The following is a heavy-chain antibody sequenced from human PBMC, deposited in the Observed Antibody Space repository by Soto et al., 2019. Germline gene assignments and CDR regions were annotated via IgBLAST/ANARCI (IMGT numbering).Heavy chain of an antibody. CDR2: IDPSDSYT. J-gene: IGHJ6*02. V-gene: IGHV5-10-1*01. Sequence: GESLKISCKGSGYSFTSYWISWVRQMPGKGLEWMGRIDPSDSYTNYSPSFQGHVTISADKSISTAYLQWSSLKASDTAMYYCARHFDYDSSGYYYYYYGMDVWGQGTTVTVSS. CDR3: ARHFDYDSSGYYYYYYGMDV. D-gene: IGHD3-22*01. CDR1: GYSFTSYW.